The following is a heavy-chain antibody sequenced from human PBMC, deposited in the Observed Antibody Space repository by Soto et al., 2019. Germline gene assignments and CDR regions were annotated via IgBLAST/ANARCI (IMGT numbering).Heavy chain of an antibody. D-gene: IGHD3-3*01. CDR1: GFTFSNAW. CDR2: IKSKTDGGTT. CDR3: TTTPYYDFWRFDY. J-gene: IGHJ4*02. Sequence: EVQLVESGGGLVKPGGSLRLSCAASGFTFSNAWMNWVRQAPGKGLEWVGRIKSKTDGGTTDYAAPVKGRFTISRDDSKNTLYLQMNSLKTEDTAVYYCTTTPYYDFWRFDYWGQGTLVTVSS. V-gene: IGHV3-15*07.